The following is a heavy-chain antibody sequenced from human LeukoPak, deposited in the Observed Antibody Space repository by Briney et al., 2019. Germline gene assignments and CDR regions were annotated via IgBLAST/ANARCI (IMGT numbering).Heavy chain of an antibody. CDR3: ARDRHYDFWSGYYYGGNYYYYYYMDV. D-gene: IGHD3-3*01. V-gene: IGHV1-2*06. CDR2: INPNSGGT. CDR1: GYTFTGYY. Sequence: ASVKVSCKASGYTFTGYYMHWVRQAPGQGLEWMGRINPNSGGTNYAQKFQDRVTMTRDTSISTAYMELSRLRSDDTAVYYCARDRHYDFWSGYYYGGNYYYYYYMDVWGKGTTVTVSS. J-gene: IGHJ6*03.